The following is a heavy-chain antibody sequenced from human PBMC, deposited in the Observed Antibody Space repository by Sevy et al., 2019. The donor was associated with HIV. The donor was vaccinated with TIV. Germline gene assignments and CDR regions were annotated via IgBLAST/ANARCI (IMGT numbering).Heavy chain of an antibody. Sequence: ASVKVSCKASGYTFTSYGISWVRRAPGQGLEWMGWIGAYNANTNYAQKFQGRVTMTTDTSTSTAYMELRSLRSDDTAVYYCARGDSPPFDYWGQGTLVTVSS. J-gene: IGHJ4*02. CDR1: GYTFTSYG. V-gene: IGHV1-18*01. CDR3: ARGDSPPFDY. D-gene: IGHD3-22*01. CDR2: IGAYNANT.